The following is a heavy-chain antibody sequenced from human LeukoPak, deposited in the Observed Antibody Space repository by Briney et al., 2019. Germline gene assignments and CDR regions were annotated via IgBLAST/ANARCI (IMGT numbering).Heavy chain of an antibody. CDR1: GFTFSSYD. CDR3: ARDGRGTWYGVGYFDY. D-gene: IGHD6-13*01. CDR2: ISSSGSTI. V-gene: IGHV3-48*03. J-gene: IGHJ4*02. Sequence: PGGSLRLSCAASGFTFSSYDMNCVRQAPAKGLEWISYISSSGSTIYYADPVKGRFTISRENAKNSLYLQMDSLRAEDTAVYYCARDGRGTWYGVGYFDYWGQGTLVTVSS.